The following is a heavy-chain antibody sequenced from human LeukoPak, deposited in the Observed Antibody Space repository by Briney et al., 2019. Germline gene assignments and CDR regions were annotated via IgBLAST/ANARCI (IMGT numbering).Heavy chain of an antibody. J-gene: IGHJ4*02. V-gene: IGHV1-46*01. CDR2: VDPSGGST. CDR3: ARAASSFGELHY. Sequence: GASVKVSCKASGYTFTSHYIHWVRQAPGQGLEWMGIVDPSGGSTTYAQRFQGRVTMTRDMSTSTVYMELSSLRSDDTAVYYCARAASSFGELHYWGQGTLVTVSS. D-gene: IGHD3-10*01. CDR1: GYTFTSHY.